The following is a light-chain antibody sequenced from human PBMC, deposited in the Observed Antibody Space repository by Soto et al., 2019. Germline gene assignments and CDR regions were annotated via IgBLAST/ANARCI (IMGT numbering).Light chain of an antibody. V-gene: IGKV1-12*01. CDR1: QGISSW. CDR2: AS. J-gene: IGKJ2*01. CDR3: QQANSSPYT. Sequence: DVQMTQSPSSVSASVGDRVTITCRASQGISSWLAWYQQKPGKAPKLLIYASSLQSGVPSRFSGSGSGTDFTLTISSLQPEDFATYYCQQANSSPYTFGQGTKLEIK.